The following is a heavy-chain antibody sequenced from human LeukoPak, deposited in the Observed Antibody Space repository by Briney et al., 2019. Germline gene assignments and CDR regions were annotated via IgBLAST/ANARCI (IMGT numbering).Heavy chain of an antibody. CDR1: GGSISSSNW. J-gene: IGHJ1*01. Sequence: KTSGTLSLTCAVSGGSISSSNWWSWVRQPPGKGLEWIGEIYHSGSTNYNPSLKSRVTISVDKSKNQFSLKLSSVTAADTAVYYCASGWFGELFSEYFQHWGQGTLVTVSS. D-gene: IGHD3-10*01. CDR2: IYHSGST. V-gene: IGHV4-4*02. CDR3: ASGWFGELFSEYFQH.